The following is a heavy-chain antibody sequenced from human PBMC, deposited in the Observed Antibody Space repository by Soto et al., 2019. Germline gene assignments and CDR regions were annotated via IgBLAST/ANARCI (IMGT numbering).Heavy chain of an antibody. CDR2: IYYSGST. D-gene: IGHD2-15*01. CDR3: ARGGSVVVVVAATVAFDY. CDR1: GGSISSSSYY. Sequence: SETLSLTCTVSGGSISSSSYYWGWIRQPPGKGLEWIGSIYYSGSTYYNPSLKSRVTISVDTSKNQFSLKLSSVTAADTAVYYCARGGSVVVVVAATVAFDYWGQGILVTVSS. V-gene: IGHV4-39*01. J-gene: IGHJ4*02.